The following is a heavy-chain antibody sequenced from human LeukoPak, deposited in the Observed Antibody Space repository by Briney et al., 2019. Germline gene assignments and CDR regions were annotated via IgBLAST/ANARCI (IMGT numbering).Heavy chain of an antibody. CDR1: GFSFSSYT. CDR3: ARDGHFDF. D-gene: IGHD3/OR15-3a*01. Sequence: GGSLRLSCAASGFSFSSYTMNWLRQAPGKGLEWVSSIRTNNYRYGAGSVKGRFTISRDNAKNSLFLQMDSLRAEDTAVYYCARDGHFDFWGQGTLVPVSS. CDR2: IRTNNYR. V-gene: IGHV3-21*01. J-gene: IGHJ4*02.